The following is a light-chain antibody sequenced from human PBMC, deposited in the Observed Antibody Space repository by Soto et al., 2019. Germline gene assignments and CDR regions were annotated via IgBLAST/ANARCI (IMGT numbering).Light chain of an antibody. CDR1: SSNIGSNT. CDR2: SNN. CDR3: AAWDDSLHGVV. Sequence: QSVLTQPPSASGTPGQRVTISCSGSSSNIGSNTVNWYQQLPGTAPKLLIYSNNQRPSGVPDRFSGSKSGTSASLAISGLQSEDEADYYCAAWDDSLHGVVFGGGTKLPVL. V-gene: IGLV1-44*01. J-gene: IGLJ2*01.